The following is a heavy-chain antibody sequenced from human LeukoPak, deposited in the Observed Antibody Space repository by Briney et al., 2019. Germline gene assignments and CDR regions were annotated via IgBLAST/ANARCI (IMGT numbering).Heavy chain of an antibody. CDR3: ARDEGGDAFDI. D-gene: IGHD3-16*01. V-gene: IGHV3-48*04. Sequence: GGSLRLSCAASGFTVSSNYMSWVRQAPGKGLEWVSYISSSSSTIYYADSVKGRFTISRDNAKNSLYLQMSSLRAEDTAVYYCARDEGGDAFDIWGQGTMVTVSS. CDR1: GFTVSSNY. J-gene: IGHJ3*02. CDR2: ISSSSSTI.